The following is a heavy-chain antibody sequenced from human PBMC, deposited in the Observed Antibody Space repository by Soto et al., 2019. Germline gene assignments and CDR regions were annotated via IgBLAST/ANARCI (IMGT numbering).Heavy chain of an antibody. CDR1: CGSIISYY. V-gene: IGHV4-59*01. CDR2: IYYSGST. CDR3: ARSLLWFGELSHYFDY. D-gene: IGHD3-10*01. J-gene: IGHJ4*02. Sequence: SETLSLTGTVSCGSIISYYWSWIRQPPGKGLEWIGYIYYSGSTNYNPSLKSRVTISVDTSKNQFSLKLSSVTAADTAVYYCARSLLWFGELSHYFDYWGQGTLVTVSS.